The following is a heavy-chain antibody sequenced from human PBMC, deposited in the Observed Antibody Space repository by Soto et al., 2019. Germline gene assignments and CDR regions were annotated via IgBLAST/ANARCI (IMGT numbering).Heavy chain of an antibody. CDR2: IYYSGST. CDR1: RGSSNSGDYS. V-gene: IGHV4-30-4*01. CDR3: ARGQHPPLGVVPAAKGAYYEYF. Sequence: NVALSCTVSRGSSNSGDYSCGVIRQPQGKGLEGIGNIYYSGSTYYNPSLKSRVTISVDTSKDQSSLKLSPVTAADTAVYYCARGQHPPLGVVPAAKGAYYEYF. J-gene: IGHJ1*01. D-gene: IGHD2-2*01.